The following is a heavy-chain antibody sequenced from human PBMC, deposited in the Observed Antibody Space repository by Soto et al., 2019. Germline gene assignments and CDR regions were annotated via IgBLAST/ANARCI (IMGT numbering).Heavy chain of an antibody. D-gene: IGHD5-12*01. V-gene: IGHV3-11*01. J-gene: IGHJ4*02. CDR2: ISSSGSTI. CDR3: ANSGYVEEAPFDY. Sequence: PGGSLRLSCAASGFTFSDYYMSWIRQAPGKGLERVSYISSSGSTIYYADSVKGRFTISRDNAKNSLYLQMNSLRAEDTAVYYCANSGYVEEAPFDYWGQGTLVTVSS. CDR1: GFTFSDYY.